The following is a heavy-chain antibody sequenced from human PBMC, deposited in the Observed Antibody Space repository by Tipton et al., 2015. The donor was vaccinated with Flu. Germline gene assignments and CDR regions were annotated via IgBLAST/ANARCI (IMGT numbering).Heavy chain of an antibody. CDR2: IYSSGNT. CDR1: GASISSGDLY. V-gene: IGHV4-61*02. J-gene: IGHJ4*02. D-gene: IGHD2-2*01. Sequence: TLSLTCTVSGASISSGDLYWSWIRQPAGKGLECIGRIYSSGNTNYNPSLISRVTMSVDTSKNQFSLNLSSVTAADPAVYFCARTTTDWSSFDYWGQGTLVTVSS. CDR3: ARTTTDWSSFDY.